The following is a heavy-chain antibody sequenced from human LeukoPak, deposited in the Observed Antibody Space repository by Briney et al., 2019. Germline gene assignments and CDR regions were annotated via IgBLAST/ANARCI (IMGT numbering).Heavy chain of an antibody. CDR2: MFGSGGTT. Sequence: GGSLRLSCAASGFTFNNYAMSWVRQGPGKGLEWVSGMFGSGGTTYYADSVKGRFTISRDNSKNTVYLQMNSLRAEDTAVYYCAHNKSGSYKFDYWGQGTLVTVSS. CDR1: GFTFNNYA. D-gene: IGHD1-26*01. V-gene: IGHV3-23*01. J-gene: IGHJ4*02. CDR3: AHNKSGSYKFDY.